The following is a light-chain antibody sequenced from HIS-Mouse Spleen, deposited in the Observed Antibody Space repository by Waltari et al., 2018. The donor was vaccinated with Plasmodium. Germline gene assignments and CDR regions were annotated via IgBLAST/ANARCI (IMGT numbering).Light chain of an antibody. V-gene: IGLV2-11*01. J-gene: IGLJ1*01. CDR3: CSYAGSYTFV. Sequence: QSALTQPRPVSGSPGQSVPISCTGTSSDVGGYNYVSWYQQHPGKAPKLLMYDVSKRPSGVPDRFSGSKSGNTASLTISGLQAEDEADYYCCSYAGSYTFVFGTGTKVTVL. CDR1: SSDVGGYNY. CDR2: DVS.